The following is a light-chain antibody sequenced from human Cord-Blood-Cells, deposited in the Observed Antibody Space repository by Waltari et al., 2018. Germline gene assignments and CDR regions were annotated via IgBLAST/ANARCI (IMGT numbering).Light chain of an antibody. J-gene: IGLJ2*01. CDR1: ALPKQY. CDR2: KDS. CDR3: QSADSSGTYVV. V-gene: IGLV3-25*03. Sequence: SYELTQPPSVSVSPGQTARITCSGDALPKQYAYWYQQKPGQAPVLVIYKDSERPSGIPGRFSGSSTETTVTLTISGVQAEDEADYYCQSADSSGTYVVFGGGTKLTVL.